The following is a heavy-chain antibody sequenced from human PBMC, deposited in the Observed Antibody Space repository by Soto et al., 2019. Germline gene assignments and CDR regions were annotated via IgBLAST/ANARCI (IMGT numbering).Heavy chain of an antibody. V-gene: IGHV3-33*01. D-gene: IGHD3-9*01. CDR3: ARVYDTWEGELPGF. J-gene: IGHJ4*02. CDR1: GFNLRSYG. CDR2: IWYEGSKE. Sequence: QVQLVESGGGVVQPGRSLRLSCVASGFNLRSYGMHWFRQAPGKGPEWVAVIWYEGSKEKYADSVKWRFTISRDDSRNTLYLQMNSLRAEDTAVYYCARVYDTWEGELPGFWGQGTRVTVSS.